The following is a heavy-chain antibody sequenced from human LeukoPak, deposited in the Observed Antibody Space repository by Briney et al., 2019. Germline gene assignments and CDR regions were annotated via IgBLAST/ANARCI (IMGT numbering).Heavy chain of an antibody. Sequence: GASVKVSCKASGYTFTSYYMHWVRQAPGQGLEWMGIINPSGGSTSYARKFQGRVTMTRDVSTSTVYMELSSLRSEDTAVYYCARSVGLASSSEYYYYYMDVWGKGTTVTVSS. D-gene: IGHD3-3*02. CDR3: ARSVGLASSSEYYYYYMDV. CDR1: GYTFTSYY. CDR2: INPSGGST. J-gene: IGHJ6*03. V-gene: IGHV1-46*01.